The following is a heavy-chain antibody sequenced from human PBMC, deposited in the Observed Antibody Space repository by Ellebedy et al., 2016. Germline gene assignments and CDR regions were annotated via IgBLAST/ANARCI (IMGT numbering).Heavy chain of an antibody. D-gene: IGHD3-22*01. CDR3: ARDFPTPYYYYDSSGYQGRNYYYYYGMDV. CDR1: GFTFSSYW. Sequence: GESLKISXAASGFTFSSYWMSWVRQAPGKGLEWVANIKQDGSEKYYVDSVKGRFTISRDNAKNSLYLQMNSLRAEDTAVYYCARDFPTPYYYYDSSGYQGRNYYYYYGMDVWGQGTTVTVSS. J-gene: IGHJ6*02. V-gene: IGHV3-7*01. CDR2: IKQDGSEK.